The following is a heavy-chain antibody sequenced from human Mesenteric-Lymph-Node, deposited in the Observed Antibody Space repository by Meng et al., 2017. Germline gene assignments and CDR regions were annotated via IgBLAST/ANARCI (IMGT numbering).Heavy chain of an antibody. Sequence: GGSLRLSCAASGFTFSYQAMTWVRQVPGKGLEWVSTISGSGGTTYYADSVKGRFTISRDNSKNTLYMQMNSLRADDTAVYYCAKDHSSVYFDYWGQGTLVTVSS. CDR1: GFTFSYQA. CDR3: AKDHSSVYFDY. CDR2: ISGSGGTT. V-gene: IGHV3-23*01. D-gene: IGHD3-22*01. J-gene: IGHJ4*02.